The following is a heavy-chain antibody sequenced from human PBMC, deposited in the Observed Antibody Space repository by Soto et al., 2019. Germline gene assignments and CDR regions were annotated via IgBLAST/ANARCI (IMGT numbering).Heavy chain of an antibody. CDR3: ARALAVVVHFDY. V-gene: IGHV1-46*01. CDR1: GYTFTSYY. D-gene: IGHD3-22*01. Sequence: ASVKVSCKASGYTFTSYYMHWVRQAPGQGLEWMGIINPGGGSTSYAQKFQGRVTMTRDTSTSTVYMELSSLRSEDTAVYYCARALAVVVHFDYWGQGTLVTVSS. CDR2: INPGGGST. J-gene: IGHJ4*02.